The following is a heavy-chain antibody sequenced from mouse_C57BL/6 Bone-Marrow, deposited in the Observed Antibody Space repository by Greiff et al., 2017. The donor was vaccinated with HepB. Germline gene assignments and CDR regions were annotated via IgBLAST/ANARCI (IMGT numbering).Heavy chain of an antibody. D-gene: IGHD1-1*02. J-gene: IGHJ3*01. V-gene: IGHV1-81*01. Sequence: QVQLKESGAELARPGASVKLSCKASGYTFTSYGISWVKQRTGQGLEWIGEIYPRSGNTYYNEKFKGKATLTADKSSSTAYMELRSLTSEDSAVYFCAAYGRGFAYWGQGTLVTVSA. CDR3: AAYGRGFAY. CDR2: IYPRSGNT. CDR1: GYTFTSYG.